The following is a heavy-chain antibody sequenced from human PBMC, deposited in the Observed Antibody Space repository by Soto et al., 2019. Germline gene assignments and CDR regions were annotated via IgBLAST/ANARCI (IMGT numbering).Heavy chain of an antibody. Sequence: VQLVESGGGLVKPGGSLRLSCAASGFTFSSHGMHWVRQAPGKGLEWVAVISYDGIREHYADSVKGRFTISRDNSKNMLYLQMNSLRTEDTAVYYCAKDLVVAGIGEFDYWGQGTLVTVSS. D-gene: IGHD6-19*01. CDR2: ISYDGIRE. J-gene: IGHJ4*02. CDR3: AKDLVVAGIGEFDY. CDR1: GFTFSSHG. V-gene: IGHV3-30*18.